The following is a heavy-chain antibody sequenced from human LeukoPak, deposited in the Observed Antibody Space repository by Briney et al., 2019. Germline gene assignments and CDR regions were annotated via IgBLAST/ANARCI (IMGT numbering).Heavy chain of an antibody. D-gene: IGHD3-10*01. V-gene: IGHV3-30*03. CDR3: ATASYGSGSSNFDY. J-gene: IGHJ4*02. Sequence: PGGSLRLSCAASGFTFSGYGMHWVRQTPGKGLEWVAVISYGGSNQYYADSVKGRFTISRDNAKNSLYLQMNSLRAEDTAVYYCATASYGSGSSNFDYWGQGTLVTVSS. CDR2: ISYGGSNQ. CDR1: GFTFSGYG.